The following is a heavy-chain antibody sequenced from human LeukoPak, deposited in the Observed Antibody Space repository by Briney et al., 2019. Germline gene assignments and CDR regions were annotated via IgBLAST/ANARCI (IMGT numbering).Heavy chain of an antibody. CDR1: GNSISSGDYY. V-gene: IGHV4-61*02. J-gene: IGHJ4*02. Sequence: SETLSLTCTVSGNSISSGDYYWSWIRQPAGKGLEWIGRIYISGSTNYNPSLKSRVTISVDTSKNQFSLKLISVTAADTAVYYCAGLGTEMVRGVTSLDYWGQGTLVTVSS. CDR3: AGLGTEMVRGVTSLDY. D-gene: IGHD3-10*01. CDR2: IYISGST.